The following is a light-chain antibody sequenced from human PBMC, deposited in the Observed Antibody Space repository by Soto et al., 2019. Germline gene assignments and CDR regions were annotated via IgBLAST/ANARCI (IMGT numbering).Light chain of an antibody. CDR3: QHYNSYSP. CDR1: QSVSSR. Sequence: DIQMTQSPSTLSASVGDRVTITCRASQSVSSRLAWYQQKPGKAPKLLIYKTSSLESGVPSRFGGSGSGTEFTLTITCLQPDDFATYYCQHYNSYSPFGGGTKVEIK. CDR2: KTS. V-gene: IGKV1-5*03. J-gene: IGKJ4*02.